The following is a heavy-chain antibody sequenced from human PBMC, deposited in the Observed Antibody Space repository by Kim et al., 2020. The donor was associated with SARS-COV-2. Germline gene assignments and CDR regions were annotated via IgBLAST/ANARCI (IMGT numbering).Heavy chain of an antibody. CDR2: ISATNGHT. CDR1: GYTFTSYG. CDR3: ARDVRMGGYFDY. D-gene: IGHD2-15*01. J-gene: IGHJ4*02. V-gene: IGHV1-18*01. Sequence: ASVKVSCKASGYTFTSYGITWVRQAPGQGLEWMGWISATNGHTNYAQKFQGRVTMTTDTSTTTAYMELRGLRSDDTAVYYCARDVRMGGYFDYWGQGTLVSASS.